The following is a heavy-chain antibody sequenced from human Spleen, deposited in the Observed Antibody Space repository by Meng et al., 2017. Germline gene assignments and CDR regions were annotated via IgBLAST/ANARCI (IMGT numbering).Heavy chain of an antibody. CDR2: IYYSGST. CDR3: ARISDSGIWSIDY. V-gene: IGHV4-39*06. CDR1: GGSISSSSYY. J-gene: IGHJ4*02. Sequence: SETLSLTCTVSGGSISSSSYYWGWIRQPPGKGLEWIGCIYYSGSTYYHPSLKSRVTISVDTSKNQFPLKLSPVTAADTAVYYCARISDSGIWSIDYWGQGTLVTVSS. D-gene: IGHD6-13*01.